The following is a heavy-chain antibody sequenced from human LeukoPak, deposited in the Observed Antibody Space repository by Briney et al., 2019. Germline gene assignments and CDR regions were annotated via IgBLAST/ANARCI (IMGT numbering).Heavy chain of an antibody. Sequence: GASVKVSCKASGGTFSSYAISWVRQAPGQGLEWMGGIIPIFGTANYAQKFQGRVTITADGSTSTAYMELSSLRSEDTAVYYRARDRTERLRYFDWSKRGYFDYWGQGTLVTVSS. D-gene: IGHD3-9*01. CDR3: ARDRTERLRYFDWSKRGYFDY. CDR2: IIPIFGTA. J-gene: IGHJ4*02. CDR1: GGTFSSYA. V-gene: IGHV1-69*13.